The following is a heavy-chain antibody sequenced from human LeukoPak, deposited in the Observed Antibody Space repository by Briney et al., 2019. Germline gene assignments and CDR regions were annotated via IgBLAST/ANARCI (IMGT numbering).Heavy chain of an antibody. CDR3: AREGGGSAAYGLNWYDP. Sequence: SETLSLTCTVSGGSIYNSHYYWGWIRQPPGKGLEWIGSIYYSGSTDYNPSLQSRVTISVDTSKNQFSLKLTSVTAADTAVYYCAREGGGSAAYGLNWYDPWGQGTLVTVSS. J-gene: IGHJ5*02. D-gene: IGHD6-13*01. CDR1: GGSIYNSHYY. CDR2: IYYSGST. V-gene: IGHV4-39*07.